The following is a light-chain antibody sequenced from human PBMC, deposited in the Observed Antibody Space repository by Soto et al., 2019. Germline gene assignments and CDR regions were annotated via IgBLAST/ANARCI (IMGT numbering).Light chain of an antibody. Sequence: AIQLTQSPSSLSASVGARVPITCRASQGISSYLGWYQQKPGKAPKLLIYDASSLESGVPSRFSGRGSGTEFTLTISSLQPDDFATYYCQQYNSYWTFGQGTKVDI. J-gene: IGKJ1*01. V-gene: IGKV1-13*02. CDR1: QGISSY. CDR3: QQYNSYWT. CDR2: DAS.